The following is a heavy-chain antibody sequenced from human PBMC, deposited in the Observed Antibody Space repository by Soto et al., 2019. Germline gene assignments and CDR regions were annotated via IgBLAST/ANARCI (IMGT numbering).Heavy chain of an antibody. Sequence: EVQLVESGGGLVQPGRSLRLSCAASGFTFDNYAMHWVRQAPGKGLEWVSGSSWNSGSIGYADSVKGRFTISRDNAKNSLYLQVNSLRPEDTALYYCAQVRPESCSGGSCYPQDFDYWGQGTLVTVSS. CDR2: SSWNSGSI. CDR3: AQVRPESCSGGSCYPQDFDY. J-gene: IGHJ4*02. CDR1: GFTFDNYA. V-gene: IGHV3-9*01. D-gene: IGHD2-15*01.